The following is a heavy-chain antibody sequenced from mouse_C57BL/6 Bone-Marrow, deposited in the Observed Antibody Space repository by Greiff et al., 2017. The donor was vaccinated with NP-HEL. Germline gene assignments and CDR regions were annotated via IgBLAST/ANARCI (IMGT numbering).Heavy chain of an antibody. CDR3: ARDLLYAMDY. J-gene: IGHJ4*01. V-gene: IGHV1-63*01. Sequence: QVQLQQSGAELVRPGTSVKMSCKASGYTFTNYWIGWAKQRPGHGLEWIGDIYPGGGYTNYNEKFKGQGTLTADKSSSTAYMQFSSLTSEDSAIYYCARDLLYAMDYGGQGTSVTVSA. CDR1: GYTFTNYW. CDR2: IYPGGGYT.